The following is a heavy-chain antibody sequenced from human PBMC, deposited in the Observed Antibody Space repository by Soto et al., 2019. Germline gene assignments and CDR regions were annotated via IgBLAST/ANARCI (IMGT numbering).Heavy chain of an antibody. V-gene: IGHV3-30*18. D-gene: IGHD3-10*01. Sequence: GGSLRLSCAASGFTFSSYGMHWVRQAPGKGLEWVAVISYDGSNKYYADSVKGRFTISRDNSKNTLYLQMNSLRAEDTAVYYCAKDQRYYGSGSYWSFDYWGQGTLVTVSS. J-gene: IGHJ4*02. CDR2: ISYDGSNK. CDR3: AKDQRYYGSGSYWSFDY. CDR1: GFTFSSYG.